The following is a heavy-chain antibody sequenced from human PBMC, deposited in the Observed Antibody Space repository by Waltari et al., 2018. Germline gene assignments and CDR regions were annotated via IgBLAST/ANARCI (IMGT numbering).Heavy chain of an antibody. CDR2: INHSGST. V-gene: IGHV4-34*01. D-gene: IGHD4-4*01. J-gene: IGHJ6*02. Sequence: QVPLQQWGAGLLKPSETLSLTCAVYGGSFSGYYWSWIRQPPGKGLELIGEINHSGSTNYNPSLKSRVTISVDTSKNQFSLKLSSVTAADTAVYYCATDSNYKYYYYYYGMDVWGQGTTVTVSS. CDR3: ATDSNYKYYYYYYGMDV. CDR1: GGSFSGYY.